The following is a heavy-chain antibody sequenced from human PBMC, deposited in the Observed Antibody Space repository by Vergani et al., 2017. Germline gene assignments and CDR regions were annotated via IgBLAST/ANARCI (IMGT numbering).Heavy chain of an antibody. CDR1: GFSLSTSGVG. CDR3: AHILSPPVLSFWSGLGAFDI. D-gene: IGHD3-3*01. Sequence: QITLKESGPTLVKPTQTLTLTCTFSGFSLSTSGVGVGWIRQPPGKALEWLARIYWDDDKRYSPSLKSRLTITKDTSKNQVVLTMTNMDPVDTATYYCAHILSPPVLSFWSGLGAFDIWGQGTMVTVSS. J-gene: IGHJ3*02. CDR2: IYWDDDK. V-gene: IGHV2-5*02.